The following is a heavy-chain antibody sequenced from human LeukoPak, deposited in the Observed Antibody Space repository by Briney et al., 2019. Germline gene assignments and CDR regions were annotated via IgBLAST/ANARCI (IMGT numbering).Heavy chain of an antibody. D-gene: IGHD3-10*01. J-gene: IGHJ5*02. CDR3: ARHYGP. Sequence: SETLSLTCTVSGGSIRSSYYYWGWIRQPPGKGLEWIGSIYDSGSTYYNPSLKSRVTISADTSKNQFSLKLNSVTAADRAVYYCARHYGPWGQGTLVTVSS. CDR2: IYDSGST. V-gene: IGHV4-39*01. CDR1: GGSIRSSYYY.